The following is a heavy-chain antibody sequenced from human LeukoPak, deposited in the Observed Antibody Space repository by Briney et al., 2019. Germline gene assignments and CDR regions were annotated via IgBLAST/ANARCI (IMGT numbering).Heavy chain of an antibody. J-gene: IGHJ3*02. CDR2: IYGSGST. V-gene: IGHV4-59*01. CDR1: GGSISSYY. Sequence: SETLSLTCTVPGGSISSYYWSWIRQPPGKGLEWIGYIYGSGSTNYNPSLKSRVTISVDTSKNQFSLKLSSVTAADTAVFYCASLTTADAFDIWGQGTMVTVSS. CDR3: ASLTTADAFDI. D-gene: IGHD3-22*01.